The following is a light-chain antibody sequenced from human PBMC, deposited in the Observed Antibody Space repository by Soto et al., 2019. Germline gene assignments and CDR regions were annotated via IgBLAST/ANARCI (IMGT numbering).Light chain of an antibody. Sequence: QSVLTQPPSVSATPGQRVTISCSGTYSNIGSNTVAWYQRLPGAAPKLLIYSNNERPSGVPDRFSGSKSGSSASPAISGLQSEDEAGYYCAALDYRLHSPRMLFGGGTKLTVL. J-gene: IGLJ2*01. CDR3: AALDYRLHSPRML. V-gene: IGLV1-44*01. CDR2: SNN. CDR1: YSNIGSNT.